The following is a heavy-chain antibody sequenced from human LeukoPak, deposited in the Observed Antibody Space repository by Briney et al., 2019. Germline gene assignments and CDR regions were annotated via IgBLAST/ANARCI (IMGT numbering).Heavy chain of an antibody. V-gene: IGHV3-21*01. CDR1: GFTFSSYS. D-gene: IGHD3-22*01. J-gene: IGHJ4*02. CDR2: ISSSSSYI. CDR3: ATYRAIRYYYDSSGYPH. Sequence: GGSLRLSCAASGFTFSSYSMKWVSQAPGKGLEWVSSISSSSSYIYYADSVKGRFTISRDNAKNSLYLQMNSLRAEDTAVYYCATYRAIRYYYDSSGYPHWGQGTLVTVSS.